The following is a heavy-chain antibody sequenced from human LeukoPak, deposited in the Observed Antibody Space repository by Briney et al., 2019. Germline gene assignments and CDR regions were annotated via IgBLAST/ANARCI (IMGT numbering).Heavy chain of an antibody. CDR3: ARGGPGEQLVRRGFDY. V-gene: IGHV3-48*01. CDR1: GFTFSSYS. D-gene: IGHD6-13*01. J-gene: IGHJ4*02. CDR2: ISSSSSTI. Sequence: PGGSLRLSCAASGFTFSSYSMNWVRQAPGKGLEWVSYISSSSSTIYYADSVKGRFTISRDNSKNTLYLQMNSLRAEDTAVYYCARGGPGEQLVRRGFDYWGQGTLVTVSS.